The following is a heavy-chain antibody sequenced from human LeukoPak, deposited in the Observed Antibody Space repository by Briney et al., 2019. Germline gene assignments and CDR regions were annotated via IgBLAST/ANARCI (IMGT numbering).Heavy chain of an antibody. CDR2: ISWNSGSI. J-gene: IGHJ3*02. D-gene: IGHD6-13*01. V-gene: IGHV3-9*03. CDR3: AKASYWGSSSWYNGEIIDAYAFDI. CDR1: GFTFSSYE. Sequence: PGGSLRLSCAASGFTFSSYEMNWVRQAPGKGLEWVSGISWNSGSIGYADSVKGRFTISRDNAKNSLYLQMNSLRAEDMALYYCAKASYWGSSSWYNGEIIDAYAFDIWGQGTMVTVSS.